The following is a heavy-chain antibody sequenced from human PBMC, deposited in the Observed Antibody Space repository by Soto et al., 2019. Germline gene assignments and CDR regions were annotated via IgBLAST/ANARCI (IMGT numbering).Heavy chain of an antibody. CDR2: ISYDGSNK. CDR3: AKGTRYCTNGVCHLFDY. J-gene: IGHJ4*02. CDR1: GFTFSSYG. D-gene: IGHD2-8*01. Sequence: GGSLRLSCAASGFTFSSYGMHWVRQAPGKGLEWVAVISYDGSNKYYADSVKGRFTISRDNSKNTLYLQMNSLRAEDTAVYYCAKGTRYCTNGVCHLFDYWGQGTLVTVSS. V-gene: IGHV3-30*18.